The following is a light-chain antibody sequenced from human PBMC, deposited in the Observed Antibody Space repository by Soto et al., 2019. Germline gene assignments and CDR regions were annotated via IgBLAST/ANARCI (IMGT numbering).Light chain of an antibody. CDR2: QDT. J-gene: IGLJ2*01. CDR3: QAWDSTNVV. CDR1: NLGDKY. V-gene: IGLV3-1*01. Sequence: SYELTQPPSVSVSPGQTASITCSGENLGDKYVCWYQQKPGQSPVLVIFQDTKRPSEIPERFSGSNSGNTASLTISGTQSMDEAAYFCQAWDSTNVVFGGGTKLTVL.